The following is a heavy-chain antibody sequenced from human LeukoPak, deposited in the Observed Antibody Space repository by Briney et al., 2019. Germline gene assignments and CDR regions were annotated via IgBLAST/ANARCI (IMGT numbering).Heavy chain of an antibody. Sequence: SETLSLTCAVSGYSISSGYYWGWIRQPPGKGLEWIGSIYHSGSTYYNPSLKSRVTISVDTSKNQFSLKLSSVTAADTAVYYCARVDTRDDAFDIWGQGTMVTVSS. CDR1: GYSISSGYY. CDR3: ARVDTRDDAFDI. CDR2: IYHSGST. J-gene: IGHJ3*02. D-gene: IGHD2-15*01. V-gene: IGHV4-38-2*01.